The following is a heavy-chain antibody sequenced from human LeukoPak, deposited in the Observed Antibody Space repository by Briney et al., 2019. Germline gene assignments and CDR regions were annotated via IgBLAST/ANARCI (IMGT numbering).Heavy chain of an antibody. D-gene: IGHD4-17*01. Sequence: PGGSLRLSCAASGFTFSNAWMSWVRQAPGKGLEWVGRIKSKTDGGTTDYAAPVKGRFTISRDDSKNTLYLQMNSLKTEDTAVYYCTTEAVTSYWYFDLWGRGTLVTVSS. CDR1: GFTFSNAW. V-gene: IGHV3-15*01. J-gene: IGHJ2*01. CDR3: TTEAVTSYWYFDL. CDR2: IKSKTDGGTT.